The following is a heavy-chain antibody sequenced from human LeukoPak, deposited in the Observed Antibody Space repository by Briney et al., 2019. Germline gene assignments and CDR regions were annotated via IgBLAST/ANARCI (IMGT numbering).Heavy chain of an antibody. CDR1: GFTFSTSW. CDR3: VKLVRDGSD. V-gene: IGHV3-64D*09. D-gene: IGHD5-24*01. J-gene: IGHJ4*02. CDR2: ISSNGGST. Sequence: PGGSLRLSCAASGFTFSTSWMHWVRQAPGKGLEYVSAISSNGGSTYYADSVKGRFTISRDNSKNTLYLQMSSLRAEDTAVYYCVKLVRDGSDWGQGTLVTVSS.